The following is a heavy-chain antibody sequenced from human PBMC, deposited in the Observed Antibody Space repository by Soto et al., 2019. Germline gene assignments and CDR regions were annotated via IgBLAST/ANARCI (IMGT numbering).Heavy chain of an antibody. CDR1: GFTFSNAW. CDR2: IKSKTDGGTT. Sequence: EVQLVESGGGLVKPGGSLRLSCAASGFTFSNAWMSWVRQAPGKGLEWVGRIKSKTDGGTTDYAAPVKGRFTISRDDSKNTLYLQMNSLKTEDTAVYYCTTDWYSSGPGVFDYWGQGTLVTVSS. J-gene: IGHJ4*02. CDR3: TTDWYSSGPGVFDY. V-gene: IGHV3-15*01. D-gene: IGHD6-19*01.